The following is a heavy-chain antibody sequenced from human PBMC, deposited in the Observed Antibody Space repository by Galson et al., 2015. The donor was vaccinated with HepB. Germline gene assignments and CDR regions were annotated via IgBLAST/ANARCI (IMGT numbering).Heavy chain of an antibody. D-gene: IGHD2-15*01. J-gene: IGHJ6*02. Sequence: SLRLSCAASGFTFSNAWMSWVRQAPGKGLEWVGRIKSKTDGGTTDYAAPVKGRFTISRDDSKNTLYLQMNSLKTEDTAVYYYTTVSHGGSCYYYGMDVWGQGTTVTVSS. CDR3: TTVSHGGSCYYYGMDV. V-gene: IGHV3-15*01. CDR2: IKSKTDGGTT. CDR1: GFTFSNAW.